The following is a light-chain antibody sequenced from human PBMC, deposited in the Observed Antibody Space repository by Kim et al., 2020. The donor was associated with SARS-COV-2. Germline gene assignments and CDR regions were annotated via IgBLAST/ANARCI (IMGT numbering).Light chain of an antibody. J-gene: IGKJ1*01. CDR1: QSVSSSY. CDR3: QQYDNSLWT. CDR2: SAS. Sequence: SPGDRAPLSCRASQSVSSSYLAWYQQKPGQAPRLLIYSASSRAAGIPDRFSGSGSGTDFTLTISRLEPEDFALYHCQQYDNSLWTFGQGTKVDIK. V-gene: IGKV3-20*01.